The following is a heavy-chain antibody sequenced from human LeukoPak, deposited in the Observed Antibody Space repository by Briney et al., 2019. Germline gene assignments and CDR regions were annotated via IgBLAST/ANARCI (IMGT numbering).Heavy chain of an antibody. Sequence: PGGSLRLSCAASGFTVSSNYMSCVRQAPGKGLEWVSVIYSGGTTYYADSVKGRFTISRDDSKNTLYLQMNSLRAEDTAVYYCAGTYSSGFIDYWGQGTLVTVSS. CDR2: IYSGGTT. V-gene: IGHV3-53*01. CDR1: GFTVSSNY. D-gene: IGHD6-19*01. J-gene: IGHJ4*02. CDR3: AGTYSSGFIDY.